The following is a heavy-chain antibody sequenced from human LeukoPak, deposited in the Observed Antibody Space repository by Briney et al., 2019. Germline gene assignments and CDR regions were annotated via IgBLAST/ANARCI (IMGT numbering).Heavy chain of an antibody. CDR1: GGSFSGYY. CDR2: INHSGST. J-gene: IGHJ4*02. CDR3: GTLLLDY. V-gene: IGHV4-34*01. Sequence: SETLSLTCAVYGGSFSGYYWSWIRQPPGKGLEWIGEINHSGSTNYNPSLKSRVTISVDTSKNQFSLKLSSVTAADTAVYYCGTLLLDYWGQGTLVTASS. D-gene: IGHD2-15*01.